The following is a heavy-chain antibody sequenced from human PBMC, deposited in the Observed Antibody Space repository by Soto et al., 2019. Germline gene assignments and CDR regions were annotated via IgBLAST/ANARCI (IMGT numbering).Heavy chain of an antibody. V-gene: IGHV4-31*03. CDR2: IYVTGAV. CDR1: GAALNSGNYY. CDR3: ARLRIATNNYKWFDP. D-gene: IGHD2-21*01. Sequence: SETLSLTCSVSGAALNSGNYYWSWIRQVPGKGLEWIGHIYVTGAVDYNPSLRDRITISQDTSERQFSLNLRLVTAADTAVYYCARLRIATNNYKWFDPWGHGTLVTVPS. J-gene: IGHJ5*02.